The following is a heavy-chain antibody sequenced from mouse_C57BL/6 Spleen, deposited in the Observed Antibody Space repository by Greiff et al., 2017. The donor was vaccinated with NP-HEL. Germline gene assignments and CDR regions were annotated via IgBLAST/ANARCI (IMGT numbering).Heavy chain of an antibody. CDR3: ARSRGYDGYWYFDV. D-gene: IGHD2-3*01. V-gene: IGHV1-69*01. CDR2: IDPSDSYT. J-gene: IGHJ1*03. Sequence: QVQLQQPGAELVMPGASVKLSCKASGYTFTSYWMHWVKQRPGQGLEWIGEIDPSDSYTNYNQKFKGKSTLTVDKSSSTAYMQLSSLTSEDSAVYYCARSRGYDGYWYFDVWGTGTTVTVSS. CDR1: GYTFTSYW.